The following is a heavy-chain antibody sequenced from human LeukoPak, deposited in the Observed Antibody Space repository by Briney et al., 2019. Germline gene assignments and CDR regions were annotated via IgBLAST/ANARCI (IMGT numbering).Heavy chain of an antibody. CDR1: GFTFSSYS. J-gene: IGHJ4*02. CDR3: ARVRDPTSWSEPLNY. D-gene: IGHD3-3*01. Sequence: GGSLRLSCAASGFTFSSYSMNWVRQAPGKGLEWVSSISSSSNYIYYADSVKGRFTISRDNAKNSLYLQMNSLRAEDTAVYYCARVRDPTSWSEPLNYWGQGTLVTVSS. V-gene: IGHV3-21*01. CDR2: ISSSSNYI.